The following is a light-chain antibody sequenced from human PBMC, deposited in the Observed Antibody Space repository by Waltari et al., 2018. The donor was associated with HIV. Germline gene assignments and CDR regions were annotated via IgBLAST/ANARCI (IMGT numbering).Light chain of an antibody. CDR1: RLGDKY. CDR3: QAWDSSTTSAV. Sequence: SYELTQPPSVSVSPGQTASITCSGDRLGDKYVSWYQQKPGQSPVLVISQDFRRTSGIPGRFAGPNSWNTATLTISGTQAMDEADYYCQAWDSSTTSAVFGGGTKLTVL. J-gene: IGLJ2*01. CDR2: QDF. V-gene: IGLV3-1*01.